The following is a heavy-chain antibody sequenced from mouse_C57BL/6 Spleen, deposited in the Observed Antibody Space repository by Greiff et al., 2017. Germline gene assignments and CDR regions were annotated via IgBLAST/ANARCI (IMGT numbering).Heavy chain of an antibody. Sequence: EVKLVESGGGLVKPGGSLKLSCAASGFTFSSYAMSWVRQTPEKRLEWVATISDGGSYTYYPDNVKGRFTISRDNAKNNLYLQMSHLKSEDTAMYYCATTGPFDYWGQGTTLTVSS. CDR2: ISDGGSYT. J-gene: IGHJ2*01. CDR3: ATTGPFDY. V-gene: IGHV5-4*03. CDR1: GFTFSSYA.